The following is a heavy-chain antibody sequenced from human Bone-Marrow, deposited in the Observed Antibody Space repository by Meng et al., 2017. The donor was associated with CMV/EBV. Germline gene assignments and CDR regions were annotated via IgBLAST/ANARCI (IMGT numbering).Heavy chain of an antibody. Sequence: GGSLRPSCAASGFPFSSYDMHWVRQATGKGLEWVSAIGTAGDTYYPGSVKGRFTISRENAKNSLYLQMNSLRAEDTAVYYCARHYDFWSGYVGKGDIDYWGQGTLVTVSS. CDR1: GFPFSSYD. CDR3: ARHYDFWSGYVGKGDIDY. V-gene: IGHV3-13*01. J-gene: IGHJ4*02. CDR2: IGTAGDT. D-gene: IGHD3-3*01.